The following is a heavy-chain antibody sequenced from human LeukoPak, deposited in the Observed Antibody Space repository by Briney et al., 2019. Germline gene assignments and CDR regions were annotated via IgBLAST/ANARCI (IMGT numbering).Heavy chain of an antibody. J-gene: IGHJ3*02. CDR1: GGTFSSYA. V-gene: IGHV1-69*04. D-gene: IGHD6-19*01. Sequence: SVKVSCKASGGTFSSYAISWVRQAPGQGLEWMGRIIPILGIANYAQKFQGRVTITADKSTSTAYMGLSSLRSEDTAVYYCARAGAVAGTYDAFDIWGQGTMVTVSS. CDR3: ARAGAVAGTYDAFDI. CDR2: IIPILGIA.